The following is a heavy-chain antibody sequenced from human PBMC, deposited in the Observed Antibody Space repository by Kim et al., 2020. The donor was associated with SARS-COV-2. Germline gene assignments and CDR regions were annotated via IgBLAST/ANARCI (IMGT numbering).Heavy chain of an antibody. CDR3: ARDRQWLVLHGGVIPYNWFDP. CDR2: INPNSGGT. D-gene: IGHD6-19*01. CDR1: GYTFTGYY. Sequence: ASVKVSCKASGYTFTGYYMHWVRQAPGQGLEWMGWINPNSGGTNYAQKFQGRVTMTRDTSISTAYMELSRLRSDDTAVYYCARDRQWLVLHGGVIPYNWFDPWGQGTLVTVSS. V-gene: IGHV1-2*02. J-gene: IGHJ5*02.